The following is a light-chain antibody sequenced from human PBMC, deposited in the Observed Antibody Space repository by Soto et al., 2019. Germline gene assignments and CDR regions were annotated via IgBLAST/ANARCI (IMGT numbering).Light chain of an antibody. CDR3: QQRRSWPLT. Sequence: IVLTQSPATLSLSPGEGATLSCRASQSVSSYLTWYQQKPGQAPRLLIYDASNRATGIPARFSGSGSGTDFTLTISSLEPEDFAVYYCQQRRSWPLTFGGGTRVEIK. CDR2: DAS. V-gene: IGKV3-11*01. CDR1: QSVSSY. J-gene: IGKJ4*01.